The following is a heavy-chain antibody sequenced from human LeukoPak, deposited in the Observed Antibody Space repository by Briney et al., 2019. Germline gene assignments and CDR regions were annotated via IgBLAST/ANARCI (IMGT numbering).Heavy chain of an antibody. Sequence: GGSLRLSCAASGFTFSSYAMHWVRQAPGRGLEWVAVISYDGSNKYYADSVKGRFTISRDNSKNTLYLQMNSLRAEDTAVYYCARDAYFDYWGQGTLVTVSS. CDR1: GFTFSSYA. CDR2: ISYDGSNK. CDR3: ARDAYFDY. J-gene: IGHJ4*02. V-gene: IGHV3-30*01.